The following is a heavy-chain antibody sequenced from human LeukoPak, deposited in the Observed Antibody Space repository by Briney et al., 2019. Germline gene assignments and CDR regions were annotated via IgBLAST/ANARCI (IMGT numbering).Heavy chain of an antibody. V-gene: IGHV4-34*01. D-gene: IGHD6-19*01. J-gene: IGHJ4*02. CDR1: GGSFSGYY. CDR2: INHSGST. CDR3: ARNPGYSSGWYVSR. Sequence: PSETLSLTCAVYGGSFSGYYWSWIRQPPGKGLEWIGEINHSGSTNYNPSLKSRVTISVDTSKNQFSLKLSSVTAADTAVYYCARNPGYSSGWYVSRWGQGTLVTVSS.